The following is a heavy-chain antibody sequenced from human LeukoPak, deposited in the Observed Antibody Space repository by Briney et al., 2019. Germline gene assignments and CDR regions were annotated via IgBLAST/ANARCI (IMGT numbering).Heavy chain of an antibody. V-gene: IGHV6-1*01. J-gene: IGHJ6*02. CDR1: GDSVSSNSAA. CDR2: TYYRSKWYN. D-gene: IGHD2-2*02. CDR3: ARDPYCSSTSCYRDYYYYYGMDV. Sequence: SQTLSLTCAISGDSVSSNSAAWNWIRQSPSRGLEWLGRTYYRSKWYNDYAVSVKSRITINPDTSKNQFSLQLNSVTPEDTAVYYCARDPYCSSTSCYRDYYYYYGMDVWGQGTTVTVSS.